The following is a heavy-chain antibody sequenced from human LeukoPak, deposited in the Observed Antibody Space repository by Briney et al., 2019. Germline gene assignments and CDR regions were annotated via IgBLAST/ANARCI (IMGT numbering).Heavy chain of an antibody. D-gene: IGHD3-22*01. Sequence: ASVEVSCKASGSTFSSYAISWVRQAPGQGLEWMGRIIPIRGIANYAQKFQGRVTITADKSTSTAYMELSSLRSEDTAVYYCARSEGSSGYYNYYYGMDVWGQGTTVTVSS. CDR3: ARSEGSSGYYNYYYGMDV. V-gene: IGHV1-69*04. CDR1: GSTFSSYA. J-gene: IGHJ6*02. CDR2: IIPIRGIA.